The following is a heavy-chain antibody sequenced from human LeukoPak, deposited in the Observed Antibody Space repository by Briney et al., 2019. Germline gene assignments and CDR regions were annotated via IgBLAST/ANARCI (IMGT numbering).Heavy chain of an antibody. V-gene: IGHV1-18*01. J-gene: IGHJ4*02. D-gene: IGHD3-16*01. Sequence: KLQGRVTMTTDTSTSTAYMELRSLRSDDTAVYYCARDGVTQRNYFDYWGQGTLVTVSS. CDR3: ARDGVTQRNYFDY.